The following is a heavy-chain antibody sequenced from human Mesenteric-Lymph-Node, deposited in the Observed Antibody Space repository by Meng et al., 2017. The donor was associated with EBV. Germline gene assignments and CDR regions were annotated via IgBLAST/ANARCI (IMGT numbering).Heavy chain of an antibody. J-gene: IGHJ4*02. CDR2: ISGGGGST. CDR1: GFTFSSYA. D-gene: IGHD6-13*01. CDR3: GKPDSSNWCPFDD. Sequence: EVQLVESGGGLVQXGGSLRLSCAASGFTFSSYALSWVRQAPGKGLEWVSVISGGGGSTYYADSVKGRFTISRDNFKNTLYLQMNSLRAEDTALYYCGKPDSSNWCPFDDWGQGTLVTVSS. V-gene: IGHV3-23*04.